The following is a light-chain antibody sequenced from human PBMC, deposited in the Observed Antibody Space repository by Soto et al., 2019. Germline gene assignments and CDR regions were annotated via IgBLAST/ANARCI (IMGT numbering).Light chain of an antibody. CDR1: QSVSST. Sequence: EIVMTQSPDTLSVSPGERATLFCRASQSVSSTVAWYQQRPGQAPRLLIYGASTRATGIPARFSGSGSGTEFTLTLSSLQSEDFAVDYCEQYNDWLTFGGGTKVEIK. J-gene: IGKJ4*01. V-gene: IGKV3-15*01. CDR2: GAS. CDR3: EQYNDWLT.